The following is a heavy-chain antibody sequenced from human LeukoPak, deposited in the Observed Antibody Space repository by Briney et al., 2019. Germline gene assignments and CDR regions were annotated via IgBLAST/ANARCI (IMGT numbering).Heavy chain of an antibody. CDR2: INPNSGGT. D-gene: IGHD3-10*01. V-gene: IGHV1-2*02. J-gene: IGHJ4*02. CDR3: ARGDWRFGEFGXY. Sequence: GASVKVSCKASGYTFTGYYMHWVRQAPGQGLEWMGWINPNSGGTNYAQKFQGRVTMTRDTSISTAYMELSRLRSDDTAVYYCARGDWRFGEFGXYXXQGTXVTVS. CDR1: GYTFTGYY.